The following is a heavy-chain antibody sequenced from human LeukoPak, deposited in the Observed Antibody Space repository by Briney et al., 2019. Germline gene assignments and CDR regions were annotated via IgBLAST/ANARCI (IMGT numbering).Heavy chain of an antibody. CDR1: GDSIDSGGYY. J-gene: IGHJ5*02. Sequence: PSQTLSLTCSVSGDSIDSGGYYWSWIRQHPGRGLEWIVHIYYDGRTYQNPSLKSRVIISVYTSKNQFSLNVSSVTAADTAVYFCARIGTASRLNWFDPWGQGTLVTVSS. V-gene: IGHV4-31*03. D-gene: IGHD6-6*01. CDR3: ARIGTASRLNWFDP. CDR2: IYYDGRT.